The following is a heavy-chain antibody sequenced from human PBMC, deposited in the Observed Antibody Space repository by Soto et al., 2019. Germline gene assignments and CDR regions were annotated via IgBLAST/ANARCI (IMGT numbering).Heavy chain of an antibody. D-gene: IGHD3-9*01. CDR1: GFSFIDFE. Sequence: QPGGALRLCCANSGFSFIDFEMHWVRQARGKGLEWVSYISSGGTTKYYADSVKGRFTISRDNAKNSLFLQMNSLRAEDTAVYYCAREYYDILSGLYLNWFQRWGQGTLVTVSS. CDR2: ISSGGTTK. J-gene: IGHJ5*02. CDR3: AREYYDILSGLYLNWFQR. V-gene: IGHV3-48*03.